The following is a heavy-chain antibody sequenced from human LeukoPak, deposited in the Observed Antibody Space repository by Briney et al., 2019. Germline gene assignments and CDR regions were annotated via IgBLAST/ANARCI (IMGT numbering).Heavy chain of an antibody. V-gene: IGHV4-4*07. J-gene: IGHJ4*02. D-gene: IGHD5-18*01. Sequence: SGTLSLTCTVSGGSISSYYWSWIRQPAGKGLEWIARIYTSGSTNYNPSLKSRVTISVDKSKNQFSLKLSSVTAADTAVYYCAREARGTPHSYGYIFDYWGQGTLVTVSS. CDR2: IYTSGST. CDR3: AREARGTPHSYGYIFDY. CDR1: GGSISSYY.